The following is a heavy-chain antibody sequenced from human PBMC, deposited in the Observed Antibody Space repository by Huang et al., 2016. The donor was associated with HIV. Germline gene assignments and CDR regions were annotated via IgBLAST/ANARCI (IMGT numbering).Heavy chain of an antibody. CDR2: IYYSGST. D-gene: IGHD1-26*01. CDR3: ARHKGSSPFYFDY. J-gene: IGHJ4*02. V-gene: IGHV4-39*01. CDR1: GGSISSSCYD. Sequence: QLQLQESGPGLVKPSETLSLTCTVSGGSISSSCYDWGWIRQPPGKGLEWIGSIYYSGSTYYNPSLKSRVTIAVDTSKNQFSLKLSSVTAADTAVYYCARHKGSSPFYFDYWGQGTLVTVSS.